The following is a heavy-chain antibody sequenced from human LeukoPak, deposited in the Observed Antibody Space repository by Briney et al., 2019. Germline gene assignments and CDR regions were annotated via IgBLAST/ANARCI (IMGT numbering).Heavy chain of an antibody. Sequence: SETLSLTGAVYGGSFSGYYWGWIRQPPGKGLEWIGIIYYSGITHYNPSLKSRVTILVDTSKNQFSLKLSSVTDADTAVYYCARVRRSLNWFDSWGQGTLVTVSS. V-gene: IGHV4-34*01. CDR2: IYYSGIT. CDR1: GGSFSGYY. D-gene: IGHD3-3*01. CDR3: ARVRRSLNWFDS. J-gene: IGHJ5*01.